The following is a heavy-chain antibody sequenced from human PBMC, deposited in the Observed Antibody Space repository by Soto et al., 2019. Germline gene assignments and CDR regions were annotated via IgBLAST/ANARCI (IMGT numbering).Heavy chain of an antibody. J-gene: IGHJ4*02. Sequence: GGSLRLSCAAPGFTFSIYALHWVRQAPGKGLEWVAVMSPNGNNQYYADSVKGRFTISRDTSKSTLYLQMTSLRPDDTAVYYCARWGYNWNSFDYWGQGTLVTVSS. CDR3: ARWGYNWNSFDY. V-gene: IGHV3-30-3*01. CDR2: MSPNGNNQ. CDR1: GFTFSIYA. D-gene: IGHD1-7*01.